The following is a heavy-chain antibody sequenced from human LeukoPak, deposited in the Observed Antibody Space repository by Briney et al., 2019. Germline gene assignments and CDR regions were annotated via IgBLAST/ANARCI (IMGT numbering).Heavy chain of an antibody. J-gene: IGHJ4*02. CDR1: GFIFNHYG. CDR2: IRSDGTNQ. Sequence: PGRSLRLSCAAAGFIFNHYGMHWVRQAPGKGLEWVAVIRSDGTNQYYGDSVKGRFTISRDDSGNTVHLQMNSLRPEDTGVYYCARDAQRGFDYSNSLEYWGQGTPVTVST. V-gene: IGHV3-33*01. CDR3: ARDAQRGFDYSNSLEY. D-gene: IGHD4-11*01.